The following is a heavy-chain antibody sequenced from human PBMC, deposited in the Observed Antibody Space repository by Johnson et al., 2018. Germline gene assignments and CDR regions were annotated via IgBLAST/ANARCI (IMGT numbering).Heavy chain of an antibody. CDR2: KSHDGISK. CDR1: GYIFSGYV. V-gene: IGHV3-30*03. Sequence: QVQLVQSGGGVVQPGRSLRLSCAASGYIFSGYVMHWVRQAPGKGLEWVALKSHDGISKQYGDSVKDRFTISRDDSKNTLYLEMNSLRVEDTAVYYCAREGYSSGRAGIFDMWGQGTMVTVSS. D-gene: IGHD6-19*01. J-gene: IGHJ3*02. CDR3: AREGYSSGRAGIFDM.